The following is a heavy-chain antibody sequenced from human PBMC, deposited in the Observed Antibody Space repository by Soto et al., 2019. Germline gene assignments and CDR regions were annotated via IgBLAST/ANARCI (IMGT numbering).Heavy chain of an antibody. CDR2: INHSGST. Sequence: QVQLQQWGAGLLKPSETLSLTCAVYGGSFSGYYWSWIRQPPGKGLEWIGEINHSGSTNYNPSLKSRVTISVDTSKNQFSLKLSSVTAADTAVYYCARRKPRQAFDIWGQGTMVTVSS. CDR1: GGSFSGYY. J-gene: IGHJ3*02. CDR3: ARRKPRQAFDI. V-gene: IGHV4-34*01.